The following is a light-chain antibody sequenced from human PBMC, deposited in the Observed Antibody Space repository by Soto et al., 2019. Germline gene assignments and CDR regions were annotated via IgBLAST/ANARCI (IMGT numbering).Light chain of an antibody. CDR2: DAS. CDR3: QQRSNWPVYT. V-gene: IGKV3-11*01. CDR1: PSVSSY. Sequence: EIVLTQSPATLSLSPGERATLSCRASPSVSSYLAWYQQKPGQAPRLLIYDASNRATGIPARFSGSGSGTDFTLTISSLEPEDFAVYYCQQRSNWPVYTFGQGTTLEIK. J-gene: IGKJ2*01.